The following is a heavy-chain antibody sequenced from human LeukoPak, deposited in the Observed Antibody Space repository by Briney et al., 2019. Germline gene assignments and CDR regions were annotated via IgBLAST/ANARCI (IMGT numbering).Heavy chain of an antibody. Sequence: PSETLSLTCTVSGDSIGSNSYYWGWIRQPPGKGLEWIGSIYYSGSTYYNPSLKSRVTVSVDTAKSQFSLKVSSVTAADTAVYYCARHYYDRSGYYSTPHYFDYWGQGTLVTVSS. V-gene: IGHV4-39*01. CDR1: GDSIGSNSYY. J-gene: IGHJ4*02. D-gene: IGHD3-22*01. CDR3: ARHYYDRSGYYSTPHYFDY. CDR2: IYYSGST.